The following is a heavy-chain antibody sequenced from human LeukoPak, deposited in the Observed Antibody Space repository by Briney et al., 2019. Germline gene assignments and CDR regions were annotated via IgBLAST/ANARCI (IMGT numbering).Heavy chain of an antibody. CDR1: GGSVSSGSYY. Sequence: SGTLSLTCTVSGGSVSSGSYYWNWIRQPPGKGLEWIGYIYYSGSTNYNPSLKSRVTISVDTSKNQFSLKLSSVTAADTAVYYCARDRVRGSSNPYFDYWGQGTLVTVSS. V-gene: IGHV4-61*01. D-gene: IGHD1-26*01. J-gene: IGHJ4*02. CDR2: IYYSGST. CDR3: ARDRVRGSSNPYFDY.